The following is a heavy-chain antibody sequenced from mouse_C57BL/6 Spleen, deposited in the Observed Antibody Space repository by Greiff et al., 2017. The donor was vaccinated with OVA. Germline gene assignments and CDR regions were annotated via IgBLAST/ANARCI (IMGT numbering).Heavy chain of an antibody. Sequence: QVHVKQPGAELVMPGASVKLSCKASGYTFTSYWMHWVKQRPGQGLEWIGEIDPSDSYTNYNQKFKGKSTLTVDKSSSTAYMQLSSLTSEDSAVYYCAMLDYWGQGTTLTVSS. CDR1: GYTFTSYW. CDR3: AMLDY. J-gene: IGHJ2*01. V-gene: IGHV1-69*01. CDR2: IDPSDSYT.